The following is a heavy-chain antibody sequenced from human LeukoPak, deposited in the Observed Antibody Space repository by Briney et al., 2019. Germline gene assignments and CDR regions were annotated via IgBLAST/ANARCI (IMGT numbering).Heavy chain of an antibody. J-gene: IGHJ5*02. CDR2: IWYDGSNK. D-gene: IGHD3-22*01. Sequence: GRSLRLSCAASGFTFSSYGMHWVRQAPGKGLEWVAVIWYDGSNKYYVDSVKGRFTISRDNSKNTLYLQMNSLRAEDTAVYYCAKGTTYYYDSSENWSDPWGQGTLVTVSS. CDR1: GFTFSSYG. CDR3: AKGTTYYYDSSENWSDP. V-gene: IGHV3-33*06.